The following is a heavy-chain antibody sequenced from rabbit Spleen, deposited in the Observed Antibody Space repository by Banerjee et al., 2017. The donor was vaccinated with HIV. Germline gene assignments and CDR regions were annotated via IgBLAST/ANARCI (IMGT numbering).Heavy chain of an antibody. J-gene: IGHJ6*01. CDR2: IDTGSSGFT. CDR1: GFSFSNNYY. V-gene: IGHV1S40*01. Sequence: QSLEESGGGLVKPGASLTLTCTASGFSFSNNYYMCWVRKAPGKGLEWIACIDTGSSGFTYFASWAKGRFTISKTSSTTVTLQLTSLTAADTATYFCARDTSSSFSSYGMDLWGQGTLVTVS. D-gene: IGHD1-1*01. CDR3: ARDTSSSFSSYGMDL.